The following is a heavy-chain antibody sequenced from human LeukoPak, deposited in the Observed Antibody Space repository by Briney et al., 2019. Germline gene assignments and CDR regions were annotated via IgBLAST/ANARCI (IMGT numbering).Heavy chain of an antibody. CDR2: ICGRGFTT. CDR1: GFTFSGYE. CDR3: ARDLYYYGSWNFVARLPDY. J-gene: IGHJ4*02. Sequence: GGSLRLSCEASGFTFSGYEMNWVRQAPGKGPEWISYICGRGFTTFFGDSVKGRFTISRDDAKHLLYLQMNSLRAEDTAVYYCARDLYYYGSWNFVARLPDYWGQGTLVTVSS. V-gene: IGHV3-48*03. D-gene: IGHD3-10*01.